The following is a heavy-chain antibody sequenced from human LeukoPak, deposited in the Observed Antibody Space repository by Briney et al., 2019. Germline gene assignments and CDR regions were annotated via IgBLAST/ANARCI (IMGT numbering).Heavy chain of an antibody. Sequence: SETLSLTCAVYGGSFSGYYWSWIRQPPGKGLEWIGEINHSGSTNYNPSLKSRVTISVDTSKNQFSLKLSSVTAADTAVYYCARGDDDGYNQFDAFDIWGQGTMVTVSS. CDR2: INHSGST. CDR3: ARGDDDGYNQFDAFDI. CDR1: GGSFSGYY. V-gene: IGHV4-34*01. J-gene: IGHJ3*02. D-gene: IGHD5-24*01.